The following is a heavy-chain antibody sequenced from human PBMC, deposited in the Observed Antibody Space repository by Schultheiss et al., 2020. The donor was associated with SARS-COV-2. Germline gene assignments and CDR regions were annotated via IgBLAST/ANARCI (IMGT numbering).Heavy chain of an antibody. CDR1: GGSISSGSYY. CDR3: ARESSIVVVPAAIFLRASGDYGMDV. CDR2: IYTSGST. D-gene: IGHD2-2*01. J-gene: IGHJ6*02. Sequence: SETLSLTCTVSGGSISSGSYYWSWIRQPAGKGLEWIGRIYTSGSTNYNPSLKSRVTISVDTSKNQFSLKLSSVTAADTAVYYCARESSIVVVPAAIFLRASGDYGMDVWGQGTTVTVSS. V-gene: IGHV4-61*02.